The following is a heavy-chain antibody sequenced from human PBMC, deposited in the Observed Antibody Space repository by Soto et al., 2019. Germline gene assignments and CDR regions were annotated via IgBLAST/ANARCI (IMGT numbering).Heavy chain of an antibody. CDR2: ISGSGSSI. D-gene: IGHD6-13*01. CDR1: GFTFSNYA. CDR3: AKGGDSSSWKTLFDP. Sequence: EVQLLESGGGLVQPGGSLRLSCAASGFTFSNYAMTWVRQAPGKGLEWVSGISGSGSSIYYADSVKGRFTISRDNSKNTLYLQMNSLRAEETAVYYCAKGGDSSSWKTLFDPWGQGTLVTVSS. J-gene: IGHJ5*02. V-gene: IGHV3-23*01.